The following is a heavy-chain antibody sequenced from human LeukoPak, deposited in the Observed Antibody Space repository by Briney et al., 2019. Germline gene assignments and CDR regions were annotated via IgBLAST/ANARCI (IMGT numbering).Heavy chain of an antibody. CDR3: AKFLAGDPRDFDY. D-gene: IGHD4-17*01. CDR2: ISYDGSNK. J-gene: IGHJ4*02. V-gene: IGHV3-30*18. CDR1: GFTFSSYG. Sequence: GGSLRLSCAASGFTFSSYGMHWVRQAPGKGLEWVAVISYDGSNKYYADSVKGRFTISRDNSKNTLYLQMSSLRAEDTAVYYCAKFLAGDPRDFDYWGQGTLVTVSS.